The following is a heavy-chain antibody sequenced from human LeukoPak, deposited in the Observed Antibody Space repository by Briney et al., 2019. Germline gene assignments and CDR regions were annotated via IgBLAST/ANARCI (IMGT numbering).Heavy chain of an antibody. J-gene: IGHJ4*02. CDR3: ARDDLVRDRYDYVDY. Sequence: GGSLRLSCAASGFTFSSYWMSWVRQAPGKGLEWVAIINHDESEIYYVGSARGRFTVSRDNSKKSVYLQVNSLRVEDTAVYYCARDDLVRDRYDYVDYWGQGTLVTVSA. CDR1: GFTFSSYW. V-gene: IGHV3-7*01. CDR2: INHDESEI. D-gene: IGHD3/OR15-3a*01.